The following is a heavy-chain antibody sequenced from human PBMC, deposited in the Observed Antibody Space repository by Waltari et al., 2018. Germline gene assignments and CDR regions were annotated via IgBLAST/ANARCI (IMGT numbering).Heavy chain of an antibody. J-gene: IGHJ5*02. CDR2: IYPGDSDT. V-gene: IGHV5-51*01. Sequence: EVQLVQSGAEVKKPGESLTISCKGSAYTFTNYGIAWVRQMPGKGLEWMGVIYPGDSDTRYNPSFQGQVTISADKSINTAYLQWSSLRASDTAMYYCATWAGYEGAFDPWGQGTLVTVSS. CDR1: AYTFTNYG. D-gene: IGHD5-18*01. CDR3: ATWAGYEGAFDP.